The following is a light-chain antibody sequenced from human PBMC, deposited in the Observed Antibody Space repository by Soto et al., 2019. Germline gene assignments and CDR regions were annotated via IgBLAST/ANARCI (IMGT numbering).Light chain of an antibody. Sequence: EIVLTQSPGTLSLSPGGRATLSCRASQSVSRSYLAWYQQKPGQAPRLLIYGASSRATGIPDRFTGSGSGTVFTLTISRLEPEDFAVYYCQQYGSSPYTFGQGTKLEIK. V-gene: IGKV3-20*01. CDR3: QQYGSSPYT. CDR1: QSVSRSY. J-gene: IGKJ2*01. CDR2: GAS.